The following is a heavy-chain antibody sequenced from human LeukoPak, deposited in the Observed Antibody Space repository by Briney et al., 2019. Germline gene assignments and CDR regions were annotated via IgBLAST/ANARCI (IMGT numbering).Heavy chain of an antibody. CDR3: AKDLGTHSSSFYFDY. V-gene: IGHV3-21*01. Sequence: GGSLRLSCAASGFTFSSYSMNWVRQAPGKGLEWVSSISSSSSYIYYADSVKGRFTISRDNARNSLYLQMNSLRAEDTAVYFCAKDLGTHSSSFYFDYWGQGTLVTVSS. CDR2: ISSSSSYI. D-gene: IGHD6-6*01. CDR1: GFTFSSYS. J-gene: IGHJ4*02.